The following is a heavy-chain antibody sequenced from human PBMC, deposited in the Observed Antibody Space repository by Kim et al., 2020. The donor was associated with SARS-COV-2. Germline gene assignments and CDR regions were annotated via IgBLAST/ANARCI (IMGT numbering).Heavy chain of an antibody. J-gene: IGHJ1*01. Sequence: ASVTVSCKASGYTFTSYYMHWVRQAPGQGLEWMGIINPSGGSTSYAQKFQGRVTMTRDTSTSTVYMELSSLRSEDTAVYYCARDLGPAGNHWDFQHWGQGTLVTVSS. CDR1: GYTFTSYY. V-gene: IGHV1-46*01. CDR2: INPSGGST. D-gene: IGHD6-13*01. CDR3: ARDLGPAGNHWDFQH.